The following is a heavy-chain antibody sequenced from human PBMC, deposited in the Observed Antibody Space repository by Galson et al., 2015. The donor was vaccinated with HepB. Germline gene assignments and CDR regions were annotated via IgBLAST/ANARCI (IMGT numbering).Heavy chain of an antibody. CDR3: ARGSDSTDLFDF. V-gene: IGHV3-48*02. CDR1: GFAFNIHT. J-gene: IGHJ4*02. CDR2: ISNRGNLV. Sequence: SLRLSCAASGFAFNIHTMNWVRQTPGKGLEWISYISNRGNLVYYADSVKGRFTISRDNVKNSLYLQMNSLRDEDTAVYYCARGSDSTDLFDFWGQGTPVTVSS. D-gene: IGHD2-21*01.